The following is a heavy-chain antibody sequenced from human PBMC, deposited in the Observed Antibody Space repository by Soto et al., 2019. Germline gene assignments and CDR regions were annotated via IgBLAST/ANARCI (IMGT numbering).Heavy chain of an antibody. D-gene: IGHD5-12*01. CDR3: ARDFGDIVATDWSYFDY. CDR1: VVTVSFNN. J-gene: IGHJ4*02. V-gene: IGHV3-11*01. CDR2: ISSSGSTI. Sequence: SVVTVSFNNMNWVRQAPGKELEWVSYISSSGSTIYYADSVKGRFTISRDNAKNSLYLQMNSLRAEDTAVYYCARDFGDIVATDWSYFDYWGQGTLVTVSS.